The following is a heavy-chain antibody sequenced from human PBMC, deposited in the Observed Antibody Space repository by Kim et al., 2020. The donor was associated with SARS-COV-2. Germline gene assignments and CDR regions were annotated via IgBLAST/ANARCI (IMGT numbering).Heavy chain of an antibody. J-gene: IGHJ6*01. CDR3: AKSESMIVVPNLRYYYY. CDR1: GFTFSSYG. V-gene: IGHV3-30*18. D-gene: IGHD3-22*01. Sequence: GGSLRLSCAASGFTFSSYGMHWVRQAPGKGLEWVAVISYDGSNKYYADSVKGRFTISRDNSKNTLYLQMNSLRAEDTAVYYCAKSESMIVVPNLRYYYY. CDR2: ISYDGSNK.